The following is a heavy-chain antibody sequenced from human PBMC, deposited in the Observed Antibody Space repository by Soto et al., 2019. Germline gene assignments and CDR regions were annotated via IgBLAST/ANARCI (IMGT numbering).Heavy chain of an antibody. J-gene: IGHJ5*02. V-gene: IGHV4-39*07. CDR2: LYYTGTT. Sequence: PSETLSLTCSVSGGSIGSSSYYFGWIRQPPGKGLEWIGSLYYTGTTYYNSSLKSPVTISADKSKNQSSLKLSSVTAADTAVYYGARGRYTAPAGFDPWGQGTLVTVS. CDR1: GGSIGSSSYY. D-gene: IGHD5-18*01. CDR3: ARGRYTAPAGFDP.